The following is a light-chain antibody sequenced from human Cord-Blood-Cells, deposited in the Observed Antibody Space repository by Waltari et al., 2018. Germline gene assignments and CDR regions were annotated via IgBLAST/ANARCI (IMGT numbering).Light chain of an antibody. V-gene: IGLV1-40*01. CDR2: GNS. CDR1: SSNIGAGYD. J-gene: IGLJ2*01. Sequence: QSVLTQPPSVSGAPGQRVTISCTGSSSNIGAGYDVHWYQQLPGTAPKLLIYGNSNRPAGVPDGFSGSKSGTSASLAITGLQAEDEADYYCQSYDSSVVFGGGTKLTVL. CDR3: QSYDSSVV.